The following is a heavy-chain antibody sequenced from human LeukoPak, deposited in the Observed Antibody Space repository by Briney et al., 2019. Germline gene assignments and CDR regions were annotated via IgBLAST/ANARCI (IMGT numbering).Heavy chain of an antibody. CDR3: ATRYDFWSGYRVYFDY. CDR2: IYYSGST. V-gene: IGHV4-39*01. J-gene: IGHJ4*02. CDR1: GGSISSSSYY. Sequence: SETLSLTXTVSGGSISSSSYYWGWIGQPPGKGLQWIGSIYYSGSTYYNPSLKSRVTISVDTSKNQFSLKLSSVTAADTAVYYCATRYDFWSGYRVYFDYWGQGTLVTVSS. D-gene: IGHD3-3*01.